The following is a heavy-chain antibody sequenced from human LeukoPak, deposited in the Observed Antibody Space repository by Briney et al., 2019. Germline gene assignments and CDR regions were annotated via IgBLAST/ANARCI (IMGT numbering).Heavy chain of an antibody. V-gene: IGHV3-30*04. CDR3: ARASNYGYY. Sequence: GRSLRLSCAASGFSFSSYAIHWVRQAPGKGLEWVAVISYDGSDKYYADSVKGRFTISRDNAKNSLYLQTNSLRAEDTAVYYCARASNYGYYWGQGTLVTASS. D-gene: IGHD4-11*01. J-gene: IGHJ4*02. CDR2: ISYDGSDK. CDR1: GFSFSSYA.